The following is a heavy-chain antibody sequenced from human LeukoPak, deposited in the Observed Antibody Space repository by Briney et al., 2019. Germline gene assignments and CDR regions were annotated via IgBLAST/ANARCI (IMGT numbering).Heavy chain of an antibody. J-gene: IGHJ4*02. CDR1: GFTFSSYA. D-gene: IGHD5-18*01. CDR2: IGGSGVDT. Sequence: TGGSLRLSCAASGFTFSSYAMSWVRQAPGKGLEWVSGIGGSGVDTYYADSVKGRFTISRDNSKNTLYLQMNSLRAEDAAVYSCARGLQLRLYWGQGTLVTVSS. CDR3: ARGLQLRLY. V-gene: IGHV3-23*01.